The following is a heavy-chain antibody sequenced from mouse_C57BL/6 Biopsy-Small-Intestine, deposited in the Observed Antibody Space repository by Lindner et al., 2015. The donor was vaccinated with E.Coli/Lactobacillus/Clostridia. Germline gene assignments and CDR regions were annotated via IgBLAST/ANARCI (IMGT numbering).Heavy chain of an antibody. J-gene: IGHJ1*01. CDR3: ARDVLRDRIWYFDF. Sequence: VKVSCKTSGYTFSSYAMNWVRQAPGQGLEWMGWINTNTGNPTYAQGFTGRFVFSLDTSVSTAYLHINSLKAEDTAVYYCARDVLRDRIWYFDFWGRGTLVTVSS. CDR1: GYTFSSYA. CDR2: INTNTGNP. D-gene: IGHD1-1*01. V-gene: IGHV9-3*02.